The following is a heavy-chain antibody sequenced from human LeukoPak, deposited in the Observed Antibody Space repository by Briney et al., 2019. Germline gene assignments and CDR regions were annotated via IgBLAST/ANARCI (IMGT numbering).Heavy chain of an antibody. J-gene: IGHJ4*02. Sequence: EASVKVSCKASGYTFTNFYMHWVRQVPGQGLEWMGIINPRGGSASSAQKFQGRVTLTRDTSTSTVYMELSRLRSEDTALYYCARDYHGSGSLTTFDYWGQGTLVTVSS. D-gene: IGHD3-10*01. V-gene: IGHV1-46*01. CDR1: GYTFTNFY. CDR2: INPRGGSA. CDR3: ARDYHGSGSLTTFDY.